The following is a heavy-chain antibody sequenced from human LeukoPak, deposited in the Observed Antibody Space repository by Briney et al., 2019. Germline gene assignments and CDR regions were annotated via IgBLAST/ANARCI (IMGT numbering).Heavy chain of an antibody. CDR3: AKEGGAVAGKYFQH. V-gene: IGHV3-23*01. CDR1: GFTFNTYV. Sequence: GGSLRLSCAASGFTFNTYVSWVRQAPGMGLEWVSAISGSGGSTYYADSVKGRFTISRDNSKNTLYLQMNSLRAEDTAVYYCAKEGGAVAGKYFQHWGQGTLVTVSS. D-gene: IGHD6-19*01. J-gene: IGHJ1*01. CDR2: ISGSGGST.